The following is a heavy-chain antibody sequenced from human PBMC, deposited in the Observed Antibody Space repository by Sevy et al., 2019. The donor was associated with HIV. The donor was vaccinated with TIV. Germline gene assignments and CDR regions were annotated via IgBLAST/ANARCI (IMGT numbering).Heavy chain of an antibody. D-gene: IGHD2-21*02. CDR3: AGGSGGYSGRFDP. V-gene: IGHV1-46*01. Sequence: ASVKVSCKASGYSFTSYFVYWVRQAPGQGLEWMGMINPSGGSTSSAQKFQGRVTMTRDTSTGTVYMELSSLRSDDTAVYYCAGGSGGYSGRFDPWGQGTLVTVSS. CDR2: INPSGGST. J-gene: IGHJ5*02. CDR1: GYSFTSYF.